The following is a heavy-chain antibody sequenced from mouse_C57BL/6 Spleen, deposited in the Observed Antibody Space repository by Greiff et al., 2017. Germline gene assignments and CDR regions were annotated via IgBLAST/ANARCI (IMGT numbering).Heavy chain of an antibody. V-gene: IGHV5-12*01. CDR3: ARRGDYGSSSYWYFDV. Sequence: EVQLVESGGGLVQPGGSLKLSCAASGFTFSDYYMYWVRQTPEKRLEWVAYISNGGGSTYYPDTVKGRFTISRDNAKNTLYLQMSRLKSEDTAMYYCARRGDYGSSSYWYFDVWGTGTTVTVSS. CDR2: ISNGGGST. CDR1: GFTFSDYY. D-gene: IGHD1-1*01. J-gene: IGHJ1*03.